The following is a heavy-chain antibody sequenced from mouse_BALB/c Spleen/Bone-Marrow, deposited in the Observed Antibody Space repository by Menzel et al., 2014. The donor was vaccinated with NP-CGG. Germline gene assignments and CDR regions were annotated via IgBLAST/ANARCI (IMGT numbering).Heavy chain of an antibody. CDR3: ARSVIGAMDY. CDR2: ISYSGVT. J-gene: IGHJ4*01. V-gene: IGHV3-2*02. D-gene: IGHD1-1*01. CDR1: GYSITSNYA. Sequence: ESGPGLVKPSQSLSLTCTVTGYSITSNYAWNWIRQFPGNKLEWMGYISYSGVTSYSPSLKSRISITRDTSKNQFFLQLTSATTEDTATYYCARSVIGAMDYWGQGTSVTVSS.